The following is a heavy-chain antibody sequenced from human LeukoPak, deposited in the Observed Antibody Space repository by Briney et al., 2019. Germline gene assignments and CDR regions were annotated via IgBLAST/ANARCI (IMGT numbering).Heavy chain of an antibody. D-gene: IGHD3-10*01. CDR2: IWYDGSNK. Sequence: PGGSLRLSCAASGFTFSSYGMHWVRQAPGKGLEWVAVIWYDGSNKYYADSVKGRFTISRDNSKNTLYLQMNSLRAEDTAVYYCESGGSGSYRLYYFDYWGQGTLVTVSS. J-gene: IGHJ4*02. CDR1: GFTFSSYG. CDR3: ESGGSGSYRLYYFDY. V-gene: IGHV3-30*02.